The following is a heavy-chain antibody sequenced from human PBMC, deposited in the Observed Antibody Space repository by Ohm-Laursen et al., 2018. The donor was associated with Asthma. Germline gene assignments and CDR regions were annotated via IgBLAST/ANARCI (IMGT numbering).Heavy chain of an antibody. Sequence: SDTLSLTCTASGDSVSSGSYFWSWIRQPPGKGLEWIGYFFLRGNDNYNPSLRSRVTMSMGTSRDQFSLNLRSVTAADTAVYYCARVGIAARVIDYWGQGTLVTVSS. CDR2: FFLRGND. J-gene: IGHJ4*02. D-gene: IGHD6-6*01. V-gene: IGHV4-61*01. CDR3: ARVGIAARVIDY. CDR1: GDSVSSGSYF.